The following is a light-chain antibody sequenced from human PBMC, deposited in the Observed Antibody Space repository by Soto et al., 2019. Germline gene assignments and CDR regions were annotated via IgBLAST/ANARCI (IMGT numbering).Light chain of an antibody. J-gene: IGLJ3*02. CDR2: EVS. CDR3: TSYTSSNNWV. Sequence: QSALTQPASVSGSPGQSITISCTGTSSDVGGYNHVSWYQQHPGNAPKLMIYEVSNRPSGVSNRFSGSKSGNTASLTISGLQADDEADYYCTSYTSSNNWVFGGGTKLTVL. V-gene: IGLV2-14*01. CDR1: SSDVGGYNH.